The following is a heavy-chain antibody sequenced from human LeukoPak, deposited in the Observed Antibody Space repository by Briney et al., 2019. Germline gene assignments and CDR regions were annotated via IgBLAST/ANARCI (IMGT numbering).Heavy chain of an antibody. CDR1: GFTFDDYG. V-gene: IGHV3-20*04. D-gene: IGHD3-3*01. Sequence: PGGSLRLSCAASGFTFDDYGMSWVRQAPGKGLEWVSGINWNGGSTGYADSVKGRFTISRDNAKNSLYLQMNSLRAEDTALYYCAGKGAYDFWSGYYYYMDVWGKGTAVTVSS. CDR2: INWNGGST. CDR3: AGKGAYDFWSGYYYYMDV. J-gene: IGHJ6*03.